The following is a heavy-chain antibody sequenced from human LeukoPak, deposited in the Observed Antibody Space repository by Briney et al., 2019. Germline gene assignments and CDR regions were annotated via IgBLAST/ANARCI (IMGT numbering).Heavy chain of an antibody. CDR1: GYRFSSYW. Sequence: GESLKISCKGSGYRFSSYWIGWVRQMPGKGLEWMGIIYPGDSETRYSPSFQGQVTISADKSISTAYLQWSSLKASDTAMYYCVRALGYCSSGSCYYYDYWGQRTLVTVSS. CDR2: IYPGDSET. CDR3: VRALGYCSSGSCYYYDY. D-gene: IGHD2-15*01. V-gene: IGHV5-51*01. J-gene: IGHJ4*02.